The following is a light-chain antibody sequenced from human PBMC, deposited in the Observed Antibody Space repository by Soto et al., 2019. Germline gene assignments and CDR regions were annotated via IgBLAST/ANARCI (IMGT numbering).Light chain of an antibody. Sequence: DIVMTQSPDSLAVSLSERATINCKSSQSVFYSSNNKNYLTWYQQKPGQPPKLLIYWASTRESGVPDRFSGSGSGTDFTLTISGLQAEDVAVYYCQQYYIAPPTFGQGTKVEIK. CDR3: QQYYIAPPT. CDR2: WAS. V-gene: IGKV4-1*01. J-gene: IGKJ1*01. CDR1: QSVFYSSNNKNY.